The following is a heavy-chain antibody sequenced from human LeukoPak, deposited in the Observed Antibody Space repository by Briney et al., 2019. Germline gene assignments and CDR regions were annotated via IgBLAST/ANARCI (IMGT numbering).Heavy chain of an antibody. D-gene: IGHD3-9*01. CDR3: AKDAHYDILTGYYDY. CDR2: LSGSGART. J-gene: IGHJ4*02. CDR1: GFTLSSYA. Sequence: GGSLRLSCAASGFTLSSYAMSWVRQAPGKGLEWVSTLSGSGARTYYADSVKGRFTVSRDTSKNTLYLQMSSLRAEDTALYYCAKDAHYDILTGYYDYWGQGTLVTVSS. V-gene: IGHV3-23*01.